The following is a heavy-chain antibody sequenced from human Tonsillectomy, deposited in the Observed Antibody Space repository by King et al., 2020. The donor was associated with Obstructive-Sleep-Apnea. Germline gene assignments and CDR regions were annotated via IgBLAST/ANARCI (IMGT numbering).Heavy chain of an antibody. V-gene: IGHV4-34*01. J-gene: IGHJ5*02. CDR1: GGSFSDYY. CDR2: INHSGST. CDR3: ASGSGAASVNCFDP. D-gene: IGHD6-13*01. Sequence: VQLQQWGAGLLKPSETLSLICAVYGGSFSDYYWSWIRQPPGKGLEWIGEINHSGSTTYNPSLKSRVTISVDTSKNQFSLNLNSVTAADTAVYYCASGSGAASVNCFDPWGQGALVTVSS.